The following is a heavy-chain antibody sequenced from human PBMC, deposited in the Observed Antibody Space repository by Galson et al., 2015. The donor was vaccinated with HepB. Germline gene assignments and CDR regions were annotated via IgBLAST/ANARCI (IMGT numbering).Heavy chain of an antibody. D-gene: IGHD3-10*01. CDR1: GYTFTSYY. Sequence: SVKVSCKASGYTFTSYYMHWVRQAPGQGLERMGIINPSGGSTSYAQKFQGRVTMTRDTSTSTVYMELSSLRSEDTAVYYCARVGSGSGSYSYWFDPWGQGTLVTVSS. CDR3: ARVGSGSGSYSYWFDP. V-gene: IGHV1-46*01. J-gene: IGHJ5*02. CDR2: INPSGGST.